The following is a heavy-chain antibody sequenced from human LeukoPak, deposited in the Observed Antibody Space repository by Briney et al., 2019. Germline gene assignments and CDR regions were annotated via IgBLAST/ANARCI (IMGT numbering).Heavy chain of an antibody. Sequence: GGSLRLSCAASGFTFSSYSMNWVRQAPGKGLEWVSSISSSSSYIYYADSVKGRFTISRDNAKNSLYLQMNSLRAEDTAVYYCARAYSSSWYIYYYYMDVWGKGTTVTISS. V-gene: IGHV3-21*01. CDR3: ARAYSSSWYIYYYYMDV. CDR2: ISSSSSYI. CDR1: GFTFSSYS. D-gene: IGHD6-13*01. J-gene: IGHJ6*03.